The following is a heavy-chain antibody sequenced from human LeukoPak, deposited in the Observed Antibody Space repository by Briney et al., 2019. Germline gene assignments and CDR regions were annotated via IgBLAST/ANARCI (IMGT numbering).Heavy chain of an antibody. CDR1: GGTFSSHA. J-gene: IGHJ5*02. CDR2: IIPIFGTA. CDR3: ARDIKVVGGGSRFHNWFDP. Sequence: SVKVSCKASGGTFSSHAISWVRQAPGQGLEWMGGIIPIFGTANYAQKFQGRVTITADKSTSTAYMELSSLRSEDTAVYYCARDIKVVGGGSRFHNWFDPWGQGTLVTVSS. V-gene: IGHV1-69*06. D-gene: IGHD2-15*01.